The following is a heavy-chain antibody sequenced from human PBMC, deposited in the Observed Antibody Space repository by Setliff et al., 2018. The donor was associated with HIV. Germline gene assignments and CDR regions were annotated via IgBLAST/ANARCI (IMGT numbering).Heavy chain of an antibody. CDR1: GYTFVNYD. J-gene: IGHJ6*03. Sequence: ASVKVSCKASGYTFVNYDINWVRQAAGQGLEWLGWMNPNTGHTAYAQKFQGRVAMIRNTSTSTAYLDLSSLTSDDTAVYYCARGYTNVEGAITRYYYMDVWGKGTTVTVS. CDR2: MNPNTGHT. V-gene: IGHV1-8*01. D-gene: IGHD2-2*02. CDR3: ARGYTNVEGAITRYYYMDV.